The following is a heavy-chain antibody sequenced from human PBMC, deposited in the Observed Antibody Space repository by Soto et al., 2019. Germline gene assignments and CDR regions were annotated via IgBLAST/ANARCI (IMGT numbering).Heavy chain of an antibody. Sequence: GGSLRLSCAASGFTFSNAWMSWVRQAPGKGLEWVGRIKSKTDGGTTDYAAPVKGRFTISRDDSKNTLYLQMNSLKTEDTAVYYCTTLRTVTPKRGRGGAYWGQGTLVTVSS. V-gene: IGHV3-15*01. D-gene: IGHD4-17*01. CDR3: TTLRTVTPKRGRGGAY. J-gene: IGHJ4*02. CDR1: GFTFSNAW. CDR2: IKSKTDGGTT.